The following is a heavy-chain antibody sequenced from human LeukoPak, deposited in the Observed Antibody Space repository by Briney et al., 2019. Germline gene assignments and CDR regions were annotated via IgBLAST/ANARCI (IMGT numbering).Heavy chain of an antibody. CDR1: GFTSSSYG. V-gene: IGHV3-30*18. CDR2: RSYDGSNK. J-gene: IGHJ4*01. Sequence: GGSLRLSCAASGFTSSSYGMHWVRQAPGKGLEWVAVRSYDGSNKYYADSVKGRFTISRDNSQNTLYLQMNSLRAEDTAVYYCAKDLELYGDQYYFDCWGQEPWSPSPQ. CDR3: AKDLELYGDQYYFDC. D-gene: IGHD4-17*01.